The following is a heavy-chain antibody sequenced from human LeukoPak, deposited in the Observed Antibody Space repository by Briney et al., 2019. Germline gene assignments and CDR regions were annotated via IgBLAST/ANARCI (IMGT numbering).Heavy chain of an antibody. J-gene: IGHJ4*02. V-gene: IGHV3-30*18. CDR3: AKDRSYGSSPEYYFDY. CDR1: GFTVSSNY. CDR2: ISYDGSNK. D-gene: IGHD5-18*01. Sequence: PGGSLRLSCAASGFTVSSNYMSWVRQAPGKGLEWVAVISYDGSNKYYAESVKGRFTISRDNSKNTLYLEMNSLRAEDTAVYYCAKDRSYGSSPEYYFDYWGQGTLVTVSS.